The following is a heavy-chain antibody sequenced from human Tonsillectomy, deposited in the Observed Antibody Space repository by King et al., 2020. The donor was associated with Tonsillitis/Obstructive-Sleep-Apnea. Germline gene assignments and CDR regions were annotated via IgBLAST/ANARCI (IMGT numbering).Heavy chain of an antibody. D-gene: IGHD5-18*01. V-gene: IGHV2-5*02. CDR2: IYWDDDK. Sequence: VTLKESGPTLVKPTQTLTLTCTFSGFSLSTSGVGVGWIRQPPGKALEWLVLIYWDDDKRYSPSLRRRLTITKDTSKNQVVLTMTNMDPVDTGTYYYAYRRRYSRGFDYWGQGTLVTVSS. CDR3: AYRRRYSRGFDY. CDR1: GFSLSTSGVG. J-gene: IGHJ4*02.